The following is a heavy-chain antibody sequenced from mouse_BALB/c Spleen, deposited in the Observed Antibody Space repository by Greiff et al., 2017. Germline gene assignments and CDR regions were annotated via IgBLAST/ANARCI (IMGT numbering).Heavy chain of an antibody. CDR2: ISNGGGST. J-gene: IGHJ4*01. CDR3: ARQIGAMDY. V-gene: IGHV5-12-2*01. D-gene: IGHD2-14*01. CDR1: GFTFSSYT. Sequence: EVMLVESGAGLVQPGGSLKLSCAASGFTFSSYTMSWVRQTPEKRLEWVAYISNGGGSTYYPDTVKGRFTISRDNAKNTLYLQMSSLKSEDTAMYYCARQIGAMDYWGQGTSVTVSS.